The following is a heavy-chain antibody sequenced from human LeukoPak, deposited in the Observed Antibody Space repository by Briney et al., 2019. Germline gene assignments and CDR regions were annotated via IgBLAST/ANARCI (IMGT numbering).Heavy chain of an antibody. D-gene: IGHD6-13*01. CDR2: INPNSGGT. J-gene: IGHJ4*02. V-gene: IGHV1-2*02. CDR1: GYTFTGYY. CDR3: AREAADPPKIFDY. Sequence: ASVKVSCKASGYTFTGYYMHWVRQAPGQGLEWMGWINPNSGGTNYAQKFQGRVTMTRDTSISTAYMELSRLRSDDTAVYYYAREAADPPKIFDYWGQGTLVTVSS.